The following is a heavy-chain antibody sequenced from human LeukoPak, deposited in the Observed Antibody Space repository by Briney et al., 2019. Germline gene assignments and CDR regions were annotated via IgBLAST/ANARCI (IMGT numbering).Heavy chain of an antibody. CDR3: ARDLGEVVPAAISYYYYYYMDV. J-gene: IGHJ6*03. Sequence: GGSLRLSCAASGFTFSSYWMSWVRQAPGKGLEWVANIKQDGSEKYYVDSVKGRFTISRDNAKNSLYLQMNSLRAEDTAVYYCARDLGEVVPAAISYYYYYYMDVWGKGTTVTVSS. V-gene: IGHV3-7*01. D-gene: IGHD2-2*02. CDR1: GFTFSSYW. CDR2: IKQDGSEK.